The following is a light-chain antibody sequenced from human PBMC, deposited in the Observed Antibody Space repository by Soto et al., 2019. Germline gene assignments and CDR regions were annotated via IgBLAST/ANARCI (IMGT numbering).Light chain of an antibody. J-gene: IGKJ2*01. CDR3: QQYSSSPLYT. CDR1: QRVSSSKY. V-gene: IGKV3-20*01. Sequence: EIVLTQSPGTLSLSPGERATLSCRASQRVSSSKYLAWYQQTPGQAPRLLIYGGSSRATGIPDRFSGSGSGTDFTLTINRLEPEDFAVYYCQQYSSSPLYTFGQGTKLEIK. CDR2: GGS.